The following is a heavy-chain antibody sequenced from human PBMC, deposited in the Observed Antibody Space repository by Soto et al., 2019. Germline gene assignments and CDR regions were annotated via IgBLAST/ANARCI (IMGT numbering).Heavy chain of an antibody. J-gene: IGHJ4*02. CDR1: GYTFTSYG. D-gene: IGHD3-3*01. V-gene: IGHV1-18*01. CDR3: AGYLTIFGAAPDY. CDR2: ISAYNGNT. Sequence: QVQLVQSGAEVKKPGASVNVSCKASGYTFTSYGISWVRQAPGQGLEWMGWISAYNGNTNYAQKPXXRXXTTTDRSTSTAYMELRSLRSDDTAVYYCAGYLTIFGAAPDYWGQGSLVTVSS.